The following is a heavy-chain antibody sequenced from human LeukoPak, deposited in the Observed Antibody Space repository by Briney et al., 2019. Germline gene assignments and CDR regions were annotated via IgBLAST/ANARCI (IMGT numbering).Heavy chain of an antibody. V-gene: IGHV3-48*01. J-gene: IGHJ4*02. Sequence: GGSLRLSCVASGFSLSSYSMNWVRQTPGQGLEWVSYISSSSTIYYADSVKGRFTISRDNAKNSLYLQMNSLRVEDTAVYYSERIPVGVTGEDYWGQGTLVTVSS. CDR1: GFSLSSYS. D-gene: IGHD2-21*02. CDR3: ERIPVGVTGEDY. CDR2: ISSSSTI.